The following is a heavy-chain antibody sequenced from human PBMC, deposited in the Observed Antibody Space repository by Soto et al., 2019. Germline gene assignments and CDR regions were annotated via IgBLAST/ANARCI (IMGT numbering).Heavy chain of an antibody. Sequence: ASVKVSCKASGYTFTSYAMHWVRQAPGQRLEWMGWINAGNGNTKYSQKFQGRVTITRDTSASTAYMELSSLRSEDTAVYYCGSDWVPADGSGLWAVSDYWGQGTLVTVSS. V-gene: IGHV1-3*01. J-gene: IGHJ4*02. CDR2: INAGNGNT. CDR3: GSDWVPADGSGLWAVSDY. D-gene: IGHD3-22*01. CDR1: GYTFTSYA.